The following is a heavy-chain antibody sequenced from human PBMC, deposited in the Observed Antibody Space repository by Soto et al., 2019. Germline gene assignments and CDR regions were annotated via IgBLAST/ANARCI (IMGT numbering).Heavy chain of an antibody. J-gene: IGHJ5*02. CDR1: GDSINNSHW. CDR3: AREVNSSPARGPNWFDP. Sequence: QVQLQESGPGLVQPSGTLSLTCAVSGDSINNSHWWSWVRQTPGKGLEWIGETYHSGTTNYNPSLQTRFIISIDKSKNQFSLKMNAVTAADTAVYYCAREVNSSPARGPNWFDPWGQGTLVTVSS. D-gene: IGHD6-13*01. V-gene: IGHV4-4*02. CDR2: TYHSGTT.